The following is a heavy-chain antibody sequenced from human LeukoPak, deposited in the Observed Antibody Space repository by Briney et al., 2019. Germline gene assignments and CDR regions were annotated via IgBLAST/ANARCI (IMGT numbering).Heavy chain of an antibody. CDR2: INHSGST. D-gene: IGHD6-19*01. CDR3: ARPRQWLVRAPDAFDI. J-gene: IGHJ3*02. CDR1: GVSFSGYC. Sequence: SETLSLTCAVYGVSFSGYCWSWIRQPPGKGPEWIGEINHSGSTNYNPSLKSRVTISVDTSKNQFSLKLSSVTAADTAVYYCARPRQWLVRAPDAFDIWGQGTMVTVSS. V-gene: IGHV4-34*01.